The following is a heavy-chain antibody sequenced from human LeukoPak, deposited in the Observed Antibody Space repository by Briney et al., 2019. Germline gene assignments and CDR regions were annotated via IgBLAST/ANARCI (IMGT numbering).Heavy chain of an antibody. Sequence: GASVKVSCKASGYTFTGYYMHWVRQAPGQGLEWMGWINPNSGGTNYAQKFQGRVTMTRDTSISTAYMELSRLRSDDTAVYYCARLFVTRGGNDAFDIWGQGTMVTVSS. V-gene: IGHV1-2*02. CDR1: GYTFTGYY. CDR3: ARLFVTRGGNDAFDI. D-gene: IGHD2/OR15-2a*01. CDR2: INPNSGGT. J-gene: IGHJ3*02.